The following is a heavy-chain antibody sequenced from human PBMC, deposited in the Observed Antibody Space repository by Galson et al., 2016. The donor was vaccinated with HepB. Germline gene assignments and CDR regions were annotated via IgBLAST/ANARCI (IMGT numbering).Heavy chain of an antibody. D-gene: IGHD3-3*01. V-gene: IGHV2-5*02. CDR3: AHTPHHSFVSEEKYYFDY. J-gene: IGHJ4*02. CDR2: IYWDDDK. CDR1: GFSLSTSGVG. Sequence: PALVTPTQTLTLTCTFSGFSLSTSGVGVGWIRQPPGKALEWLAPIYWDDDKRYSPSLKSRLTITKSTPKNQVVLTITNTDPVDTATFYCAHTPHHSFVSEEKYYFDYWGQGALVTVSP.